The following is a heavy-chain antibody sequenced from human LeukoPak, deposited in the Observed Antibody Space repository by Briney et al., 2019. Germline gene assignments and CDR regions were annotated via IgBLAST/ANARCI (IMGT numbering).Heavy chain of an antibody. D-gene: IGHD1-26*01. Sequence: GGSLRLSCAASGFTFSDYWMHWVRQAPGKGLVWVSRINTDGTFIRHADSVQGRFTISRDAAKNTLFLQMNSLRAEDTAAYYCAREARVGGALQYWGQGVLVTVSA. CDR3: AREARVGGALQY. V-gene: IGHV3-74*01. CDR1: GFTFSDYW. J-gene: IGHJ4*02. CDR2: INTDGTFI.